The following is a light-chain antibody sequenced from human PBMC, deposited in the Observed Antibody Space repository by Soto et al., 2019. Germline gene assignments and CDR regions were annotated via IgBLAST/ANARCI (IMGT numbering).Light chain of an antibody. Sequence: QTVVTQEPSLTLSPGGTVTLTCVSSTGAVTSGHYPYWFQQKPGQAPRTLIYATSNKHSWTPARFSGSLLGGKAARPLSGAQAEDEAEYYCLLSYSGARGVFGGGTKVTVL. CDR2: ATS. V-gene: IGLV7-46*01. J-gene: IGLJ2*01. CDR3: LLSYSGARGV. CDR1: TGAVTSGHY.